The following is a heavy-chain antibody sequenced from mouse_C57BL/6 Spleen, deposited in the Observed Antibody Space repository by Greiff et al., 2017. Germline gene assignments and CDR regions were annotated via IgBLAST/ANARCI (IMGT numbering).Heavy chain of an antibody. V-gene: IGHV1-55*01. Sequence: VQLQQSGAELVKPGASVKMSCKASGYTFTSYWITWVKQRPGQGLEWIGDIYPGSGSTNYNEKFKSKATLTVDTSSSTAYMQLSSLTSEDSAVYYCAREGQTAQVYFDYWGQGTTLTVSS. CDR1: GYTFTSYW. CDR2: IYPGSGST. D-gene: IGHD3-2*02. CDR3: AREGQTAQVYFDY. J-gene: IGHJ2*01.